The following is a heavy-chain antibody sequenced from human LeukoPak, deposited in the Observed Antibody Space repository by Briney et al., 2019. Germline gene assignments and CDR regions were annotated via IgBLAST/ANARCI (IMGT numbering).Heavy chain of an antibody. D-gene: IGHD3-3*01. CDR2: IYHSGST. CDR1: GYSISSGYY. CDR3: AREGYYDFWSARGGCY. J-gene: IGHJ4*02. Sequence: SETLSLTCTVSGYSISSGYYWGWIRQPPGKGLEWIGSIYHSGSTYYNPSLKSRVTISVDTSKNQFSLKLSSVTAADTAVYYCAREGYYDFWSARGGCYWGQGTLVTVSS. V-gene: IGHV4-38-2*02.